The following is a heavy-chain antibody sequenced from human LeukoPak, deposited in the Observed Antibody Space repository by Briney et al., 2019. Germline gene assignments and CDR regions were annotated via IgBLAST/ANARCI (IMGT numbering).Heavy chain of an antibody. CDR1: GFTFNSYW. Sequence: GGSLRLSCAASGFTFNSYWMHWVRQAPGKGLVWVSRINNDGRSTSYADSVWGRFTISRDNAKNTLYLQMNSLRAEDTAVYYCARERDDYKSRDFDYWGQGTLVTVSS. J-gene: IGHJ4*02. CDR2: INNDGRST. V-gene: IGHV3-74*01. D-gene: IGHD5-24*01. CDR3: ARERDDYKSRDFDY.